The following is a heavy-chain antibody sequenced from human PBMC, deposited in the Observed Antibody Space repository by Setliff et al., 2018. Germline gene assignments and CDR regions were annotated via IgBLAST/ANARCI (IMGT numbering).Heavy chain of an antibody. CDR3: ARHWDFCGGNCPHNSIDY. V-gene: IGHV4-39*01. CDR1: GGSISSSSYY. CDR2: IYYSGST. D-gene: IGHD2-21*02. J-gene: IGHJ4*02. Sequence: SETLSLTCTVSGGSISSSSYYWGWIRQPPGKGLEWIGSIYYSGSTYYNPSLKSRVTISVDTSKNQFSLKLSSVTAADTAVYYCARHWDFCGGNCPHNSIDYWGRGALVTVSS.